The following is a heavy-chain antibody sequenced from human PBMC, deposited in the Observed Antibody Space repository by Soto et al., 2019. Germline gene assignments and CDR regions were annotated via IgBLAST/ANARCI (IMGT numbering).Heavy chain of an antibody. D-gene: IGHD3-3*01. CDR1: GFTFSNAW. CDR3: TTVMARGFLEWLMYFDY. CDR2: IKSKTDGGTT. V-gene: IGHV3-15*01. J-gene: IGHJ4*02. Sequence: EVQLVESGGGLVKPGGSLRLSCAASGFTFSNAWMSWVRQAPGKGLEWVGRIKSKTDGGTTDYAAPVKGRFTISRDDSKNTLYLQMNSLKTEDTAVYYCTTVMARGFLEWLMYFDYWGQGTLVTVSS.